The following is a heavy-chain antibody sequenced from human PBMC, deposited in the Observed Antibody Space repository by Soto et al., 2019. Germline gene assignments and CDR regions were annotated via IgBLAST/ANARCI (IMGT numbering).Heavy chain of an antibody. Sequence: QVQLQESGPGLVKPSQTLSLTCTVSGGSISSGGYYWSWIRQHPGKGLEWIGYIYYSGNTYYNPSRQSRFTISEDTSKHQFALKLSSVTAADTAVYYCARATYYYDSSGYSDRVLDYWGQGTLVTVSS. V-gene: IGHV4-31*03. CDR3: ARATYYYDSSGYSDRVLDY. CDR1: GGSISSGGYY. CDR2: IYYSGNT. D-gene: IGHD3-22*01. J-gene: IGHJ4*02.